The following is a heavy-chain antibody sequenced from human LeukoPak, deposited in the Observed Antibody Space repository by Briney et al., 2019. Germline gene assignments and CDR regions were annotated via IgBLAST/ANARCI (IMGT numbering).Heavy chain of an antibody. CDR1: GYTLTELS. J-gene: IGHJ3*02. Sequence: VASVKVSCKVSGYTLTELSMHWVRQAPGKGLEWMGGFDPEDGETIYAQKFQGRVTMTEDTSTDTAYMELSSLRSEDTAVYYCATSAGTTGFAFDIWAKGQWSPSLQ. D-gene: IGHD1-7*01. CDR3: ATSAGTTGFAFDI. V-gene: IGHV1-24*01. CDR2: FDPEDGET.